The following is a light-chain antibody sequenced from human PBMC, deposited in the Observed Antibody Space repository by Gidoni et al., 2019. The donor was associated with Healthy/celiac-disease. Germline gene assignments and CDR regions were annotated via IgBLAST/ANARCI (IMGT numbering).Light chain of an antibody. V-gene: IGLV1-40*01. J-gene: IGLJ1*01. CDR2: GNS. CDR1: SSNIGAGYD. CDR3: QSYDSSLSGYV. Sequence: QSVLTQQPSVSGAPGQRVTISCTGSSSNIGAGYDVHWYQQLPGTAPKLLIYGNSNRPSWVPDRFSGSKSGTSASLAITELQAEDEADYYCQSYDSSLSGYVFGTGTKVTVL.